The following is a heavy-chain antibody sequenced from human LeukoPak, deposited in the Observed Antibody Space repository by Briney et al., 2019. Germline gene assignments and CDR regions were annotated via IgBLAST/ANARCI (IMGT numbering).Heavy chain of an antibody. CDR3: ATVLYQDPTASIAVSGT. J-gene: IGHJ4*02. CDR1: GYTFTRYG. D-gene: IGHD6-19*01. V-gene: IGHV1-18*01. Sequence: ASVKVSCKASGYTFTRYGISWVPQPPGQGLEGMRWISTYNDNTNHAQELQGRVTMTTDTSTSTAYMELRSLRSAETAVYYCATVLYQDPTASIAVSGTWGQGNLVTVSS. CDR2: ISTYNDNT.